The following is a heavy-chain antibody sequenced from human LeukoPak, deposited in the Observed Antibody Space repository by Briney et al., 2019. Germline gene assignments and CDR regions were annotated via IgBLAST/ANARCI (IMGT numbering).Heavy chain of an antibody. D-gene: IGHD1-26*01. Sequence: SETLSLTCTVSGGSISSSSYYWGWIRQPPGKGLEWIGSIYYSGSTNYNPSLKSRVTISVDTSKNQFSLKLSSVTAADTAVYYCATWELLLEYFQHWGQGTLVTVSS. CDR1: GGSISSSSYY. CDR2: IYYSGST. CDR3: ATWELLLEYFQH. J-gene: IGHJ1*01. V-gene: IGHV4-39*07.